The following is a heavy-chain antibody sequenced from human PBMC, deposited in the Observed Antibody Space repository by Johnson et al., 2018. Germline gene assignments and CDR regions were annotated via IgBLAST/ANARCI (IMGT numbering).Heavy chain of an antibody. CDR2: IYPGDSDT. Sequence: VQLVQSGAEVKKPGESLKISCKGSGYSFTSYWIGWVRQMPGKGLEWMGIIYPGDSDTRYSPSFQGQVTTSADKSISTAYLQWSSRKASDTAMYYCAGYSGFCSGGSCPDAFDIWGQGTMVTVSS. CDR1: GYSFTSYW. V-gene: IGHV5-51*03. CDR3: AGYSGFCSGGSCPDAFDI. J-gene: IGHJ3*02. D-gene: IGHD2-15*01.